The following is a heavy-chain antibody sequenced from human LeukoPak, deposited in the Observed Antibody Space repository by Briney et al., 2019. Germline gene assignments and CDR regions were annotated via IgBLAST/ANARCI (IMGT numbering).Heavy chain of an antibody. Sequence: GGTLRLSCGASGFTFSTYGMTWVRQAPGKGLEWVSGMSDSGTNTYYADSVKGRFTISRDNSKNTLYLQMNSLRAEDTAVYFCARGAFRTVVVGTRYYYYMDVWGKGTTVTVSS. CDR1: GFTFSTYG. CDR2: MSDSGTNT. D-gene: IGHD3-22*01. J-gene: IGHJ6*03. CDR3: ARGAFRTVVVGTRYYYYMDV. V-gene: IGHV3-23*01.